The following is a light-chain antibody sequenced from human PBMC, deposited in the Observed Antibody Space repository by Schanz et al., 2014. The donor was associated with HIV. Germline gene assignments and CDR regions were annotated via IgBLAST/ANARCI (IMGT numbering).Light chain of an antibody. Sequence: QSVLTQPPSASGTPGQRVTISCSVSNSNIRSNTINWYQHLPGTAPKQLIYNNDQRPSGVPDRFSGSGSGTSASLAISGLQSDDEADYYCAGWDDGLNGWVFGGGTKLTVL. V-gene: IGLV1-44*01. CDR1: NSNIRSNT. CDR2: NND. J-gene: IGLJ3*02. CDR3: AGWDDGLNGWV.